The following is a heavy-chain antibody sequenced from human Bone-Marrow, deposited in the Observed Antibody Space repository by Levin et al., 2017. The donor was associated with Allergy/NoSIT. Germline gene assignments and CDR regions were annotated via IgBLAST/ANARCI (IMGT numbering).Heavy chain of an antibody. CDR1: GFTFSSYE. V-gene: IGHV3-48*03. J-gene: IGHJ1*01. Sequence: GESLKISCAASGFTFSSYEMNWVRQAPGKGLEWVSYISSSGSNIHYADSVKGRFTISRDNAKNSLYLQVNSLRAEDTAVYYCARARGIVPAEHWGQGTLVTVSS. CDR2: ISSSGSNI. D-gene: IGHD2-2*01. CDR3: ARARGIVPAEH.